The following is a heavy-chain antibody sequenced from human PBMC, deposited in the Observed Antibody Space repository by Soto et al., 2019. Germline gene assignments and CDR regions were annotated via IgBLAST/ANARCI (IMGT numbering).Heavy chain of an antibody. V-gene: IGHV3-53*01. J-gene: IGHJ6*02. CDR3: ARVELIAGYGMDV. D-gene: IGHD1-26*01. Sequence: GGSLRLSCASSGFTVSNNYMSWLRQAPGKGLEWVSVIYSGGSTYYADSVKGRFTISRDNSKNTLYLQMNSLRAEDTAVYYCARVELIAGYGMDVWGQGTTVTV. CDR2: IYSGGST. CDR1: GFTVSNNY.